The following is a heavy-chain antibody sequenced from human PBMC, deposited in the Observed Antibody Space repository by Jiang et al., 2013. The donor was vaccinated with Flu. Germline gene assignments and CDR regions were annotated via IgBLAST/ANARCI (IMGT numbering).Heavy chain of an antibody. CDR1: GFSLSTSGMC. D-gene: IGHD3-10*01. CDR3: GTGVRGIIWAIDY. Sequence: KPTQTLTLTCTFSGFSLSTSGMCVSWIRQPPGKALEWLARIDWDDDKYYSTSLKTRLTISKDTSKNQVVLTMTNMDPVDTATYYCGTGVRGIIWAIDYWGQGTLVTVSS. J-gene: IGHJ4*02. CDR2: IDWDDDK. V-gene: IGHV2-70*11.